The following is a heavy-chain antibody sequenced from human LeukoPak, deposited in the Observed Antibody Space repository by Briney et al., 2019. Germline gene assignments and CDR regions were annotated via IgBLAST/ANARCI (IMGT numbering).Heavy chain of an antibody. CDR1: GFPFSIYW. V-gene: IGHV3-7*03. CDR3: AKDICSSTGCNEFDY. Sequence: GGPLRLSCAPSGFPFSIYWMSGVRQAPGKGVEGVANIKQDGLEKYYVDSVKGRFTISRDNAKNPLYLQMNSLRAEDTALYYCAKDICSSTGCNEFDYWGQGTLVTVSS. CDR2: IKQDGLEK. J-gene: IGHJ4*02. D-gene: IGHD2-2*01.